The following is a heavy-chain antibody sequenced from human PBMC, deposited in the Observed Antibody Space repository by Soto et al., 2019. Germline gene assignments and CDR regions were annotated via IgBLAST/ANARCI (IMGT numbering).Heavy chain of an antibody. D-gene: IGHD5-12*01. J-gene: IGHJ1*01. V-gene: IGHV4-31*03. Sequence: TSETLSLTCTVSGGSISSGGYYWSWIRQHPGKGLEWIGYIYYSGSTYYNPSLKSRVTISVDTSKNQFSLKLSSVTAADTAVYYCAMCRDRYNYFSWGQRTLVTVSS. CDR3: AMCRDRYNYFS. CDR1: GGSISSGGYY. CDR2: IYYSGST.